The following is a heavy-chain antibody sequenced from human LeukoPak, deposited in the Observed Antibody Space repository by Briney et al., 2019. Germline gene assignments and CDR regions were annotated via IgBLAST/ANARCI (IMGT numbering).Heavy chain of an antibody. CDR1: GFTFDDYG. Sequence: GGSLRLSCAASGFTFDDYGMSWVRQAPGKGLEWVSGINWNGGSTGYADSVKDRFTIFRDNAKNSLYLQMNSLRAEDTALYYCARDEGLAAFDYWGRGTLVTVSS. D-gene: IGHD6-13*01. CDR3: ARDEGLAAFDY. V-gene: IGHV3-20*04. CDR2: INWNGGST. J-gene: IGHJ4*02.